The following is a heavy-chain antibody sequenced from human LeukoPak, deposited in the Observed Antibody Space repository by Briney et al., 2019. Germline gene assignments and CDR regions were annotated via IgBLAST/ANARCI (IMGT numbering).Heavy chain of an antibody. CDR2: INTKGET. V-gene: IGHV4-4*09. Sequence: SETLSLTCTVSGVSLSAYQWSWVRQSPAKGLEGIGCINTKGETSYNPSLKSRGTTSVDTSKSQFSLRLTSVTAAHTAVYYCATSNDATTAPFDHWGQGAPVTVSS. D-gene: IGHD5-12*01. CDR1: GVSLSAYQ. J-gene: IGHJ4*02. CDR3: ATSNDATTAPFDH.